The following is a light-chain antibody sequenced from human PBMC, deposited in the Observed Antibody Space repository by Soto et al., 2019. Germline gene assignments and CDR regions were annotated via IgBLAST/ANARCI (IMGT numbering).Light chain of an antibody. CDR1: SSNIENNF. CDR2: DNN. Sequence: QSVLTQPPSVSAAPGQKVSISCSGSSSNIENNFVSWYQQLPGTAPKLLIFDNNKRPSGIPDRFSGSKSGTSATLGITGLQTGDEADYYCVAWDTSLTTTVLFGGGTKLTVL. J-gene: IGLJ2*01. V-gene: IGLV1-51*01. CDR3: VAWDTSLTTTVL.